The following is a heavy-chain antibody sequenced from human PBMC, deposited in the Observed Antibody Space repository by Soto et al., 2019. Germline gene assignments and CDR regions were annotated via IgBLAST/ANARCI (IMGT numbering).Heavy chain of an antibody. CDR3: TKEKSVMYSGYDAFDI. D-gene: IGHD5-12*01. CDR1: GFTFSSYE. CDR2: ISSSGTI. Sequence: GGSLRLSCAASGFTFSSYEMDWVRQAPGKGLEWVAYISSSGTILYGDSVKGRFTISRDNADNSLHLQLNSLTAEDTAVYYCTKEKSVMYSGYDAFDIWGRGTMVTVSS. V-gene: IGHV3-48*03. J-gene: IGHJ3*02.